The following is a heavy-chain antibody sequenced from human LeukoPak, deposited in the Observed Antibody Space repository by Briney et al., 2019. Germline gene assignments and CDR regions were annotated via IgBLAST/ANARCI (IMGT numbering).Heavy chain of an antibody. CDR1: GFILSSYW. Sequence: PGGSLRLSCAASGFILSSYWMSWVRQAPGKGLEWVASIKEGGSEKYYADSVKVRFTISRDSAKNSLYLQMNSLRVEDTAVYYCVRDSDRRSDCWGQGTLVTVSS. J-gene: IGHJ4*02. D-gene: IGHD3-22*01. CDR3: VRDSDRRSDC. V-gene: IGHV3-7*05. CDR2: IKEGGSEK.